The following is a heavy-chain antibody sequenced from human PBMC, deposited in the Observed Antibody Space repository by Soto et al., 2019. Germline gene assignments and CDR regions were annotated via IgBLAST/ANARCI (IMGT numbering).Heavy chain of an antibody. J-gene: IGHJ4*02. CDR3: AHRVLRTVFGLVTTTAIYFDF. D-gene: IGHD3-3*01. CDR2: IYWHDDK. V-gene: IGHV2-5*01. Sequence: QITLNESGPVRVKPRQTLTLTCTFSGFSLTTSGVGVGWIRQSPGKAPEWLALIYWHDDKRYRPSLKSRLTITKDTSKNQVVLTMADLDPADTGTYYCAHRVLRTVFGLVTTTAIYFDFWGQGTPVAVSS. CDR1: GFSLTTSGVG.